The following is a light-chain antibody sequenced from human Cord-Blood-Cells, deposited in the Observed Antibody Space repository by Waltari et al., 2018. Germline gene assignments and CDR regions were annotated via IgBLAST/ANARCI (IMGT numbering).Light chain of an antibody. CDR2: GAS. V-gene: IGKV3-15*01. J-gene: IGKJ4*01. CDR1: QSVSSN. CDR3: QQYNNWPPLT. Sequence: EIVMTQSPATLSVSPGARATLSCRASQSVSSNLAWYQQKPGQAPRLRIYGASTRANGIPARFSGRGSGTEFTLTISSLQSEDFAVYYCQQYNNWPPLTFGGGTKVEIK.